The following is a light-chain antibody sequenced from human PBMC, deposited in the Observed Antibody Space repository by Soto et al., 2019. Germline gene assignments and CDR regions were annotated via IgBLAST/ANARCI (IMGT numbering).Light chain of an antibody. CDR1: SSDVGGYND. J-gene: IGLJ1*01. Sequence: QSALTQPASVSGSPGQSITISCTGTSSDVGGYNDVSWYQQHPGKAPKLMIYDVSNRPSGVSNRFSGSKSGTTASLTISGLPDEDADDYYYSSYTSSSTFYVFGTGTKVTVL. V-gene: IGLV2-14*01. CDR3: SSYTSSSTFYV. CDR2: DVS.